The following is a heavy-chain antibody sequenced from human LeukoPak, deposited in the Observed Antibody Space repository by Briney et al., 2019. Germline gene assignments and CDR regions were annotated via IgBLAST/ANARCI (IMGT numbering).Heavy chain of an antibody. D-gene: IGHD3-9*01. J-gene: IGHJ6*02. CDR1: GFTFSSYS. CDR3: ARDFTLTGYYMGYYYYGMDV. V-gene: IGHV3-21*01. CDR2: ISSSSSYI. Sequence: GRSLRLSCAASGFTFSSYSMNWVRQAPGKGLEWVSSISSSSSYIYYADSVKGRFTISRDNAKNSLYLQMNSLRAEDTAVYYCARDFTLTGYYMGYYYYGMDVWGQGTTVTVSS.